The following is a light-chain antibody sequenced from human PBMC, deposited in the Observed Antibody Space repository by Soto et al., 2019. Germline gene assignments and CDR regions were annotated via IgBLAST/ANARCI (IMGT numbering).Light chain of an antibody. V-gene: IGKV3-20*01. Sequence: EIVLTQSPGTLSLSPGERATLSCRASQSVGNNNLAWYQQKPGQAPRFLIYDASSRATGIPDRFSGSGSGTEFTLTISRLEPEDFAAYYCQQYGSTPLTFGGGTKVEIK. J-gene: IGKJ4*01. CDR2: DAS. CDR3: QQYGSTPLT. CDR1: QSVGNNN.